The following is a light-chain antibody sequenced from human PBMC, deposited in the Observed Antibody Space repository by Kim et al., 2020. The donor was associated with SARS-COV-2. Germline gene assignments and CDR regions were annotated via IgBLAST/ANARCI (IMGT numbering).Light chain of an antibody. J-gene: IGKJ1*01. Sequence: EMVMTQSPGTLSVSPGERATLSCRASQSVSSNLAWYQQKPGQAPRLLIQGASTRATGIPARFSGSGSGTEFTLTISSLQSEDFAVYYCQQYNYWWTFGQGTKVDIK. CDR3: QQYNYWWT. CDR2: GAS. V-gene: IGKV3-15*01. CDR1: QSVSSN.